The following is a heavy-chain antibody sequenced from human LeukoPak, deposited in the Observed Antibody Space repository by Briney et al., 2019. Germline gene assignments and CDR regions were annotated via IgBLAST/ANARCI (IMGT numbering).Heavy chain of an antibody. CDR3: ASGTYGDSLGY. CDR1: GYTFTSYY. Sequence: ASVKVSCKASGYTFTSYYMHWVRQAPGQGLEWMGIINPSGGSTSYAQKFQGRVTMTRDMPTSTVYMELSSLRSEDTAVYYCASGTYGDSLGYWGQGTLVTVSS. CDR2: INPSGGST. V-gene: IGHV1-46*01. D-gene: IGHD4-17*01. J-gene: IGHJ4*02.